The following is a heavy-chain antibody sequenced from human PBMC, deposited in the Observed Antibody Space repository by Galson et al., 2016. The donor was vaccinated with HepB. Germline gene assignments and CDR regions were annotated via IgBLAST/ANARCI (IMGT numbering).Heavy chain of an antibody. CDR3: ARVESWGNYNWFDP. CDR1: GGSFSTYG. V-gene: IGHV1-69*13. CDR2: FIPIFGTA. J-gene: IGHJ5*02. Sequence: SVKVSCKASGGSFSTYGISWVRQAPGQGLEWMGGFIPIFGTANYAQKFQGRVTITADESPNTAYMELSSLRSEDTAVYYCARVESWGNYNWFDPWGQGTLV. D-gene: IGHD3-16*01.